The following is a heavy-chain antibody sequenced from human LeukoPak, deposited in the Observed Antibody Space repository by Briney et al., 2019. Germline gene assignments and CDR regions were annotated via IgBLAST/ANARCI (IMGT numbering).Heavy chain of an antibody. CDR3: ARQYYYDSGGYYYYGMDV. V-gene: IGHV1-69*04. Sequence: GSSVKVSCKASGGTFSSYAISWVRQAPGQGLEWMGRIIPILGIANYAQKFQGRVTITADKSTSTAYMELTSLRSEDTAVYYCARQYYYDSGGYYYYGMDVWGQGTTVTVSS. J-gene: IGHJ6*02. CDR2: IIPILGIA. D-gene: IGHD3-22*01. CDR1: GGTFSSYA.